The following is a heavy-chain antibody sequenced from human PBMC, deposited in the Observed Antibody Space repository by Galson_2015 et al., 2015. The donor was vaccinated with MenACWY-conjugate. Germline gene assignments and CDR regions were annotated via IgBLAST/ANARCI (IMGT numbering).Heavy chain of an antibody. D-gene: IGHD2-21*01. CDR3: AKIVRHPVGPYFDS. Sequence: SLRLSCAASGFSVTSHFMGWVRQAPGKGLEWVALLYDDGTSRYADSVKGRFTISRDTLRNSLSLQMHGLRAEDTATYFCAKIVRHPVGPYFDSWGQGTLVLVSS. V-gene: IGHV3-53*01. CDR1: GFSVTSHF. J-gene: IGHJ4*02. CDR2: LYDDGTS.